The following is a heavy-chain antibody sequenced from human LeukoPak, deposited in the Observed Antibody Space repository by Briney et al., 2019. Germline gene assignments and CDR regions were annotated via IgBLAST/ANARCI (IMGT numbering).Heavy chain of an antibody. CDR2: ISSDGSNK. CDR1: GFTFSTYA. Sequence: GMSLRLSCAASGFTFSTYAMHWVRQAPGKGLEWVAVISSDGSNKYYADSVKCRFTISRDNSKNTLYLQMESLRAEDTAVYYCAKDPKAMAGNNYYGMDAWGQGTTVTVSS. CDR3: AKDPKAMAGNNYYGMDA. V-gene: IGHV3-30*04. D-gene: IGHD6-19*01. J-gene: IGHJ6*02.